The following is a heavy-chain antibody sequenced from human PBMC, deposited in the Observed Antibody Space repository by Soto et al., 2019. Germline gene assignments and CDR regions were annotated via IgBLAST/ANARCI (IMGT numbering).Heavy chain of an antibody. V-gene: IGHV4-59*01. Sequence: PSETLSLTCTVSGGSISSYYWSWIRQPPGKGLEWIGYIYYSGSTNYNPSLKSRVTISVDTSNNQFYLKLSSVTAADTAVYYCARAPSWLLLPHPPDYYYYYGMDVWGQGTTVTVSS. CDR1: GGSISSYY. CDR2: IYYSGST. CDR3: ARAPSWLLLPHPPDYYYYYGMDV. D-gene: IGHD3-22*01. J-gene: IGHJ6*02.